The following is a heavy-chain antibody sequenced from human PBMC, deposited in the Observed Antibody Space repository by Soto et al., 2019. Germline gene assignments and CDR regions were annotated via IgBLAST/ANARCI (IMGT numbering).Heavy chain of an antibody. J-gene: IGHJ6*02. CDR1: GGSISSGGYY. CDR3: AREKAYSSSWANYYYGMDV. Sequence: TLSLTCTVSGGSISSGGYYWSWIRQHPGKGLEWIGYIYYSGSTYYNPSLKSRVTISVDTSKNQFSLKLSSVTAADTAVYYCAREKAYSSSWANYYYGMDVWGQGTTVTVSS. D-gene: IGHD6-6*01. CDR2: IYYSGST. V-gene: IGHV4-31*03.